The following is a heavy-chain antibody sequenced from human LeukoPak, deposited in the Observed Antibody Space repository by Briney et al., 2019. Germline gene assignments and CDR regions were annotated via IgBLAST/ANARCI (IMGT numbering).Heavy chain of an antibody. J-gene: IGHJ6*02. CDR3: SERFFDWPHSGMDV. CDR1: SFTFTGSA. Sequence: GGSLRLSCVVPSFTFTGSAVHWVRQASGKGLEWVGRIRTKTNNYATTYAASVKGRFTISRDDSNNMVYLQMNSLRTEDTAVYYCSERFFDWPHSGMDVWGQGTTVIVSS. D-gene: IGHD3-3*01. CDR2: IRTKTNNYAT. V-gene: IGHV3-73*01.